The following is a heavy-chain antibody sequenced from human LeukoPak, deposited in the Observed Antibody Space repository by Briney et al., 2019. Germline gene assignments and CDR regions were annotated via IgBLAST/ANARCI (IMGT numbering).Heavy chain of an antibody. CDR3: ARDRSLFCTSCPLGY. Sequence: PGGSLRLSCAASGFTFSSYSMNWVRQAPGKGLEWVSSISSSSSYIYYADSVKGRFTISRDNAKNSLYLQMNSLRAEDTAVYYCARDRSLFCTSCPLGYWGQGTLVTVSS. J-gene: IGHJ4*02. V-gene: IGHV3-21*01. D-gene: IGHD2-2*01. CDR1: GFTFSSYS. CDR2: ISSSSSYI.